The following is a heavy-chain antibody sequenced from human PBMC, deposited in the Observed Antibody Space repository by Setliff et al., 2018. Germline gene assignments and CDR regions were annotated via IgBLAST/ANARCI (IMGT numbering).Heavy chain of an antibody. CDR2: LHSGGGT. Sequence: SETLSLTCTVSGDSISSGSYYWTWIRQPAGKGLEWIGHLHSGGGTKYNPSLESRVSMSVDTSKNQFSLRLTSVTAADTAVYYCARGSEFYYGSGTIDSWGPGTLVTVSS. J-gene: IGHJ4*02. V-gene: IGHV4-61*09. CDR1: GDSISSGSYY. CDR3: ARGSEFYYGSGTIDS. D-gene: IGHD3-10*01.